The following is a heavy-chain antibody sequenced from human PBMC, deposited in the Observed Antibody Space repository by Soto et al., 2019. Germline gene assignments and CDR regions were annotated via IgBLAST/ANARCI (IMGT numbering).Heavy chain of an antibody. CDR1: GGSISSGGYS. CDR3: AGASTWLPGAFDI. Sequence: QVQLQESGPGLVKPSQTLSLTCTVSGGSISSGGYSWTWIRQHPGKGLEWIGYIYYSGSTYYKPSLKSRITISVDTSKNQLSLKLSSVTAADTAVYYWAGASTWLPGAFDIWGQGTTVTGSS. D-gene: IGHD5-12*01. V-gene: IGHV4-31*03. CDR2: IYYSGST. J-gene: IGHJ3*02.